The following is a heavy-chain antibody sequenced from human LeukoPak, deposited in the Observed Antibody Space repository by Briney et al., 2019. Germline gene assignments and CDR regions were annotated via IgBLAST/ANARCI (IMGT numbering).Heavy chain of an antibody. CDR1: GFTFSSYG. CDR2: IRYDGSNK. J-gene: IGHJ4*02. V-gene: IGHV3-30*02. D-gene: IGHD6-13*01. Sequence: GGSLRLSCAASGFTFSSYGMHWVCQAPGKGLEWVAFIRYDGSNKYYADSVKGRFTISRDNSKNTLYLQMNSLRAEDTAVYYCAKDPSAAAGAFDYWGQGTLVTVSS. CDR3: AKDPSAAAGAFDY.